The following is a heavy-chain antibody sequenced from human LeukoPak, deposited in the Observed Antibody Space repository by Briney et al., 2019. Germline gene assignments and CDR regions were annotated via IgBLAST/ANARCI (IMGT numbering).Heavy chain of an antibody. J-gene: IGHJ4*02. Sequence: ASVKVSCKASGYTFTSYDINWVRPATGQGLEWMGWMNPNSGNTGYAQKFQGRVTMTRNTSISTAYMELSSLRSEDTAVYYCARRVGYCSGGSCYHIDYWGQGTLVTVSS. CDR1: GYTFTSYD. CDR2: MNPNSGNT. CDR3: ARRVGYCSGGSCYHIDY. D-gene: IGHD2-15*01. V-gene: IGHV1-8*01.